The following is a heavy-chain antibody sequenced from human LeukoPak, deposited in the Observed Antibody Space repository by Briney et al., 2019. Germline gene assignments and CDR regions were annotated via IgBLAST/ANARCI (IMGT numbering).Heavy chain of an antibody. V-gene: IGHV1-2*02. CDR3: AKYYYGSGSYDSGWFDP. D-gene: IGHD3-10*01. CDR2: INPNSGGT. CDR1: GNTFTGYY. Sequence: GASVKVSCKASGNTFTGYYMHWVRQAPGQGLEWMGWINPNSGGTNYAQEFQGRVTMTRDTSISTAYMELSRLRSDDTAVYYCAKYYYGSGSYDSGWFDPWGQGTLVTVSS. J-gene: IGHJ5*02.